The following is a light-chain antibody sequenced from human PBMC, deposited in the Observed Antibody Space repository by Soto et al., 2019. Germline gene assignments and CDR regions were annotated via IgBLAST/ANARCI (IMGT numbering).Light chain of an antibody. J-gene: IGLJ2*01. CDR2: DVS. CDR3: SSYTSSSTSWV. Sequence: QSALTLPASVSGSPGQSITISCTGTSSDVGGYNYVSWYQQHPGKAPKLMIYDVSTRPSGVSNRFSGSKSGNTASLTISGLQAEDEADYYCSSYTSSSTSWVFGGGTKLTVL. CDR1: SSDVGGYNY. V-gene: IGLV2-14*01.